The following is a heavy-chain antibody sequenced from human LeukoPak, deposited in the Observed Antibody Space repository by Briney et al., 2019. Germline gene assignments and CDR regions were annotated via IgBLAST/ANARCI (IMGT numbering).Heavy chain of an antibody. CDR1: GYTFTSYG. D-gene: IGHD3-3*01. CDR3: ARVDDFWSGYWSEDY. V-gene: IGHV1-18*01. J-gene: IGHJ4*02. CDR2: ISAYNGNT. Sequence: ASVKVSCKASGYTFTSYGISWVRQAPGQGLEWMGWISAYNGNTNYAQKLQGRVTMTTDTSTSTAYMELRSLRSDDTAVYYCARVDDFWSGYWSEDYWGQGTLATVSS.